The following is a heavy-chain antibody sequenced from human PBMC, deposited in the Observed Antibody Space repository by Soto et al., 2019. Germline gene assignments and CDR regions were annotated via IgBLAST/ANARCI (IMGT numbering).Heavy chain of an antibody. Sequence: QVQLVQSGAEVKKPGASVKVSCKASGYTFTSYYMHWVRQAPGQGLEWMGIINPSGGSTSYAQKFQCRVTMTRDTSTSTVYMELSSLRSEDTAVYYCAREVGYCSGGSCYQLINWGQGTLVTVSS. J-gene: IGHJ4*02. V-gene: IGHV1-46*03. CDR3: AREVGYCSGGSCYQLIN. D-gene: IGHD2-15*01. CDR1: GYTFTSYY. CDR2: INPSGGST.